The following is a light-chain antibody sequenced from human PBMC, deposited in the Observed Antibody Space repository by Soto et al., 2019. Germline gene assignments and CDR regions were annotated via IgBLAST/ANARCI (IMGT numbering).Light chain of an antibody. V-gene: IGLV2-14*01. CDR1: SNNVGGYNY. Sequence: QSALTQPASVSGSPGQSIAISCTGTSNNVGGYNYVSWYQQHQGEAPKLMIYHVSARPSGASNRFAGSKSDNTASLTISGRQDEDEADYYCSSYTSSNTVVFGGGTKLTVL. CDR2: HVS. J-gene: IGLJ2*01. CDR3: SSYTSSNTVV.